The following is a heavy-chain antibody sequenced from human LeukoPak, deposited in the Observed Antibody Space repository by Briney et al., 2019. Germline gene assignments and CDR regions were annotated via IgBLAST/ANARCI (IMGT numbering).Heavy chain of an antibody. D-gene: IGHD3-10*01. CDR3: AREGSGSHDAFDI. CDR2: IYSGGST. Sequence: GGSLRLSCAASGFTVSSNYMSWVRQAPGKGLEWVSVIYSGGSTYYADSVKGRFTISRDNSKNTLYLQMSSLRAEDTAVYYCAREGSGSHDAFDIWGQGTMVTVSS. V-gene: IGHV3-66*02. CDR1: GFTVSSNY. J-gene: IGHJ3*02.